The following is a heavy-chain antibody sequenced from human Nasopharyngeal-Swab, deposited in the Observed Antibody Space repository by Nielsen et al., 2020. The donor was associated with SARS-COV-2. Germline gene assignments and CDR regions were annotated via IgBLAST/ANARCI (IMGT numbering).Heavy chain of an antibody. CDR3: ARAGGIIGSWYSQSDDWLDP. CDR1: GGSISSYY. D-gene: IGHD6-13*01. V-gene: IGHV4-59*01. J-gene: IGHJ5*02. Sequence: GSLRLSCTVSGGSISSYYWSWIRQPPGKGLEWIGYIYYSGGTNYNPSLKSRVTISVDTSKNQFSLKLSSVTAADTAVYYCARAGGIIGSWYSQSDDWLDPWGQGTLVTVSS. CDR2: IYYSGGT.